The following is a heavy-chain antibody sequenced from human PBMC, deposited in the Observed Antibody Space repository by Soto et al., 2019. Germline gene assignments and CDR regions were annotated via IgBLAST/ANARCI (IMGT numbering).Heavy chain of an antibody. CDR2: INHSGST. Sequence: SETLSLTCAVSGGSFSRYYWSWIRQPPGKGLEWIGEINHSGSTNYNPSVKSRVTISVDTSKDQFSLKLISGTAADTAVYYCGRALRWAEYYLGYWGKRTLVT. V-gene: IGHV4-34*01. CDR3: GRALRWAEYYLGY. J-gene: IGHJ4*02. CDR1: GGSFSRYY. D-gene: IGHD4-17*01.